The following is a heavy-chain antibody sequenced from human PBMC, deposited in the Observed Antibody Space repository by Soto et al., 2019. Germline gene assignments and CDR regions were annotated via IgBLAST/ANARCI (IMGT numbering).Heavy chain of an antibody. D-gene: IGHD1-26*01. CDR2: IYYSGST. V-gene: IGHV4-39*01. CDR1: GGSISSSNYY. J-gene: IGHJ5*02. CDR3: ATQEVGGSYAYTFDP. Sequence: QLQLQESGPGLVKPSETLSLTCTVSGGSISSSNYYWGWIRQPPGKGLEWIGSIYYSGSTYYNPSPESRVTISVDTSKNQFSLKLSYVTAADTAVYYCATQEVGGSYAYTFDPWGQGTLVTVSS.